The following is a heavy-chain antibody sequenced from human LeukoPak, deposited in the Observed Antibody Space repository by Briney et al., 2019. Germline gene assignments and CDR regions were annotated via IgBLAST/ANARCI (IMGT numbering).Heavy chain of an antibody. CDR3: ARDGGSYRYYFDY. J-gene: IGHJ4*02. V-gene: IGHV4-30-4*08. Sequence: PSETLSLTCAVSGGSISSGAYYWSWIRQPPGRGLEWIGYIYYSGSAYYNPSLQSRVTISVDTSKNQFSLKLSSVTAADTAVYYCARDGGSYRYYFDYWGQGTLVTVSS. D-gene: IGHD1-26*01. CDR2: IYYSGSA. CDR1: GGSISSGAYY.